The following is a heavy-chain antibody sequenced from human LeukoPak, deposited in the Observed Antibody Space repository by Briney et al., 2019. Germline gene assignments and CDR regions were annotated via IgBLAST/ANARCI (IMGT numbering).Heavy chain of an antibody. J-gene: IGHJ2*01. D-gene: IGHD3-3*01. CDR3: ASLLEWSGYYAYWYFDL. Sequence: SETLSLTCAVSGYSISSGYYWGWIRQPPGKGLEWIGSIYHSGSTYYNPSLKSRVTISVDTSKNQFSLKLSSVTAADTAVYYCASLLEWSGYYAYWYFDLWGRGTLVTVSS. V-gene: IGHV4-38-2*01. CDR2: IYHSGST. CDR1: GYSISSGYY.